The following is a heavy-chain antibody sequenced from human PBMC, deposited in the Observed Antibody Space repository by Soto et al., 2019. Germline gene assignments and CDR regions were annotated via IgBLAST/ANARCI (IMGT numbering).Heavy chain of an antibody. CDR1: GGSISSSSYY. CDR2: IYYSGST. D-gene: IGHD5-18*01. J-gene: IGHJ4*02. CDR3: ARPIGIQLWSFDY. Sequence: SETLSLTCTVSGGSISSSSYYWVWIRHPPGKGLEWIGSIYYSGSTYYNPSLKSRVTISVDTSKNQFSLKLSSVTAADTAVYYCARPIGIQLWSFDYWGQGTLVTVSS. V-gene: IGHV4-39*01.